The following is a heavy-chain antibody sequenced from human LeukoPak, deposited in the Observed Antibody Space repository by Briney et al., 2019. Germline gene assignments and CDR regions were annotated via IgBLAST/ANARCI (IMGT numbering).Heavy chain of an antibody. CDR1: GFTFSSYS. D-gene: IGHD4-11*01. CDR3: ARHPVSTVTTGGTIDY. Sequence: GGSLRLSCAASGFTFSSYSMNWVRQAPGKGLEWVSYISSSSSTIYYADSVKGRFTISRDNAKNSLYLQMNSLRAEDTAVYYCARHPVSTVTTGGTIDYWGQGTLVTVSS. V-gene: IGHV3-48*01. CDR2: ISSSSSTI. J-gene: IGHJ4*02.